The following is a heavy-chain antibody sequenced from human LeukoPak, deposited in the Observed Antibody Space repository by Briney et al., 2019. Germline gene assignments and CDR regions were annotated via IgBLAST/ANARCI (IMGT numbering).Heavy chain of an antibody. D-gene: IGHD6-13*01. CDR1: GGTFSSYA. Sequence: SVKVSCKASGGTFSSYAISWVRQAPGQGLEWMGGIIPIFGTANYAQRFQGRVTITTDESTSTAYMELSSLRSEDTAVYYCARVIAAATAFDIWGQGTMVTVSS. CDR3: ARVIAAATAFDI. V-gene: IGHV1-69*05. J-gene: IGHJ3*02. CDR2: IIPIFGTA.